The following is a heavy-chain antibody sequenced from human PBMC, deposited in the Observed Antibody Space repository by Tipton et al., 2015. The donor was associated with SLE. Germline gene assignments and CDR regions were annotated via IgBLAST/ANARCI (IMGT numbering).Heavy chain of an antibody. D-gene: IGHD3-3*01. CDR1: NYSLTDDYY. J-gene: IGHJ6*03. Sequence: LRLSCSVSNYSLTDDYYWGWIRQPPGKGLEWIGSFHHSGTTFYTPSLKSRVTLVLDMSNNEFSLKLFSVTAADTAVYYCARSHSLNLFGVTIPGSMDVWGKGTTVTVSS. V-gene: IGHV4-38-2*01. CDR3: ARSHSLNLFGVTIPGSMDV. CDR2: FHHSGTT.